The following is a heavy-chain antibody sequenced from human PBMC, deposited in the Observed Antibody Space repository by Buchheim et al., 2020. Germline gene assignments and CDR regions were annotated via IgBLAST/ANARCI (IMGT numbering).Heavy chain of an antibody. CDR3: ARDRPEDVDTATPKYYFDY. CDR1: GGSISSGDYY. V-gene: IGHV4-30-4*01. Sequence: QVQLQESGPGLVKPSQTLSLTCTVSGGSISSGDYYWSWIRQPPGKGLEWIGYIYYSGSTYYNPSLKSRVTISVDTSKNQFSLKLSSVTAADTAVYYRARDRPEDVDTATPKYYFDYWGQGTL. J-gene: IGHJ4*02. D-gene: IGHD5-18*01. CDR2: IYYSGST.